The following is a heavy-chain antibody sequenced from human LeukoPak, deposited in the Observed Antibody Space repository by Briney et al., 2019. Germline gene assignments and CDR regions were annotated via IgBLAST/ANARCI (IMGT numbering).Heavy chain of an antibody. CDR3: AREQKKHTLFGENWFDP. CDR2: IIPIFGTA. V-gene: IGHV1-69*13. J-gene: IGHJ5*02. CDR1: GGTFSSYA. D-gene: IGHD3-3*01. Sequence: SVKVSYKASGGTFSSYAISWVRQAPGQGREWMGGIIPIFGTANYAQKFQGRVTITADESTSTAYMELSSLRSEDTAVNYCAREQKKHTLFGENWFDPWGQGTLVTVSS.